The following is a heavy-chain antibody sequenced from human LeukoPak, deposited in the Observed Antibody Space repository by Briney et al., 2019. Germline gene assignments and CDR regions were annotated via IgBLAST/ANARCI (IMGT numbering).Heavy chain of an antibody. V-gene: IGHV3-66*01. Sequence: GGSLRLSCAASGFTFSSNYMSWVRQAPGKGLEWVSVIYSGGSTYYAHSVKGRFTISRDNSKNPLYLQMKSLRAVDTAVYYCARDLTPGSSSSKDAFDIWGQGTMVTVSS. D-gene: IGHD6-13*01. CDR3: ARDLTPGSSSSKDAFDI. J-gene: IGHJ3*02. CDR1: GFTFSSNY. CDR2: IYSGGST.